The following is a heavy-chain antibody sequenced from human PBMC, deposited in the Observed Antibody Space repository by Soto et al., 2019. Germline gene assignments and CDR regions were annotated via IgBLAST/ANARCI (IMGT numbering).Heavy chain of an antibody. V-gene: IGHV3-23*01. J-gene: IGHJ5*02. CDR1: GFTFSSYA. CDR3: AKSPDYSGYDINWFDP. CDR2: ISGSGGST. Sequence: EVQLLESGGGLVQPGGSLRLSCAASGFTFSSYAMSWVRQAPGKGLEWVSAISGSGGSTYYADSVKGRFTISRDNSKNTLYLQMNSLRAEDTAVYYCAKSPDYSGYDINWFDPWGQGTLVTVSS. D-gene: IGHD5-12*01.